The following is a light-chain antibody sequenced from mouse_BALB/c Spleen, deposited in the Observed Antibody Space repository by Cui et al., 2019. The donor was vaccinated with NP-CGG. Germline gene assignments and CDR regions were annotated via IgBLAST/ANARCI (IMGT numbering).Light chain of an antibody. CDR1: TGAVTTSNY. Sequence: QAVVTQESALTTSPGETITLTCRSSTGAVTTSNYANWVQEKPDHLFTGLIGSTNNRAPCVPARFSGSLIGDKAALTITGAQTEDEAIYFCALWYSNHWVFGGGTKLTVL. J-gene: IGLJ1*01. V-gene: IGLV1*01. CDR2: STN. CDR3: ALWYSNHWV.